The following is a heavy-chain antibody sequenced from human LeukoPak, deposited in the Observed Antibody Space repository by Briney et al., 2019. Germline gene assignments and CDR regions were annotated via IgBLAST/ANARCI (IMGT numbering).Heavy chain of an antibody. CDR2: IYYSGST. D-gene: IGHD3-10*01. V-gene: IGHV4-39*07. Sequence: SETLSLTCTVSGGSISSSSYYWGWIRQPPGKGLEWIGSIYYSGSTYYNPSLKSRVTISVDTSKNQFSLKLSSVTAADTAVYYCARDEARITMVRGVTPHWGQGTLVTVSS. CDR1: GGSISSSSYY. J-gene: IGHJ4*02. CDR3: ARDEARITMVRGVTPH.